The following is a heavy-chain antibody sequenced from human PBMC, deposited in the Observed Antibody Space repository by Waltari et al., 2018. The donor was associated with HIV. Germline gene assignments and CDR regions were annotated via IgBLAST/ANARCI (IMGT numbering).Heavy chain of an antibody. CDR2: RDPRSADT. V-gene: IGHV1-2*06. CDR3: AREYHYGSGTLIAPDAY. CDR1: GYTFTDYY. Sequence: QVRLVQSGADVRKPGSSATVSCKASGYTFTDYYIHWVRQAPGQRLEWIERRDPRSADTNQAPNLRGRIALTTVPSTTTAYRELTRRTSDDTAMYYCAREYHYGSGTLIAPDAYWGQGTLVTVSS. J-gene: IGHJ4*02. D-gene: IGHD3-10*01.